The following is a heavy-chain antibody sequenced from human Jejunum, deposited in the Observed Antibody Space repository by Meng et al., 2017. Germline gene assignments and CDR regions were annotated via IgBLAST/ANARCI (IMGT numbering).Heavy chain of an antibody. CDR2: IFYSGTT. D-gene: IGHD6-13*01. J-gene: IGHJ5*02. CDR3: ARDTAGFGH. Sequence: LQLQESGPGLGKPSEPLSLTCAVSGGSISTAGYYWGWIRQSPGKGLEWIGSIFYSGTTYYNPSLKSRVTISIDTSKNQFSLKMNSVTAADTAVYYCARDTAGFGHWGQGTLVTVFS. V-gene: IGHV4-39*07. CDR1: GGSISTAGYY.